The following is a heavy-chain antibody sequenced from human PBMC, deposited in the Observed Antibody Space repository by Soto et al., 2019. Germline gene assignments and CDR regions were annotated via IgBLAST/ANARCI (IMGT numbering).Heavy chain of an antibody. CDR3: AKSGTFGANDY. V-gene: IGHV3-23*01. Sequence: GGSLRLSCAASGFTFTNHAMSWVRQAPGKGLEWVSGISGGGGGTYYADSVKGRFTISRENSKNTLQLQMNSLRAEDTAVYYCAKSGTFGANDYWGQGTLVTVSS. CDR1: GFTFTNHA. D-gene: IGHD3-3*01. CDR2: ISGGGGGT. J-gene: IGHJ4*02.